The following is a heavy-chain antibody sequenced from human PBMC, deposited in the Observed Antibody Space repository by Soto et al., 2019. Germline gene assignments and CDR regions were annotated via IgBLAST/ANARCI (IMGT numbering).Heavy chain of an antibody. J-gene: IGHJ6*02. D-gene: IGHD6-19*01. CDR1: GFTFSSYW. CDR2: INSDGSST. Sequence: GGSLRVSCAASGFTFSSYWMHWVRQAPGKGLVWVSRINSDGSSTSYADSVKGRFTISRDNAKNTLYLQMNSLRAEDTAVYYCANLRIAVAGHYYYYGMDVWGQGTTVTVSS. V-gene: IGHV3-74*01. CDR3: ANLRIAVAGHYYYYGMDV.